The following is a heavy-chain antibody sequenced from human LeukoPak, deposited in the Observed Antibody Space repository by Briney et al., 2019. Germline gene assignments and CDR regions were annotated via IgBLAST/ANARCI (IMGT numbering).Heavy chain of an antibody. V-gene: IGHV3-53*01. CDR1: GFTVSSNY. D-gene: IGHD3-3*01. CDR2: IYSGGST. Sequence: PGGSLRLSCAASGFTVSSNYMSWVRQAPGKGLEWVSVIYSGGSTYYADSVKGRFTISRDNSKNTLYLQMNSLRAEDTAVYYCARDWNYYYMDVWGKGTTVTISS. J-gene: IGHJ6*03. CDR3: ARDWNYYYMDV.